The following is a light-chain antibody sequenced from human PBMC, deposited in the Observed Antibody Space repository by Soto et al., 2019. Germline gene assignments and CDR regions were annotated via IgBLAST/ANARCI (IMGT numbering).Light chain of an antibody. CDR3: QQDGSSPYT. J-gene: IGKJ2*01. CDR1: QSVGRSH. V-gene: IGKV3-20*01. CDR2: GVS. Sequence: EIVLTQSPGALSLSPGERATLSCRASQSVGRSHLAWYQQKSGQAPRLLIYGVSNRASGIPDRFSGSGSGTYFTLTISRLEPDDFAVYYCQQDGSSPYTFGHGTKVDIK.